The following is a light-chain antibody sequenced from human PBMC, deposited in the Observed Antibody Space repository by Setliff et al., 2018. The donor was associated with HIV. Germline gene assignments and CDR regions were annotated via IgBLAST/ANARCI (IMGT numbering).Light chain of an antibody. J-gene: IGLJ1*01. CDR3: SSYAGSNNYV. CDR2: EVT. V-gene: IGLV2-8*01. Sequence: QSALTQPRSLSGSPGQSVTISCTGTSSDVGDYNYVSWFQQHPGKAPKLIIYEVTKRPSGVPDRFSGSKSGNTASLTVSGLQAEDEADYYCSSYAGSNNYVFGTGTK. CDR1: SSDVGDYNY.